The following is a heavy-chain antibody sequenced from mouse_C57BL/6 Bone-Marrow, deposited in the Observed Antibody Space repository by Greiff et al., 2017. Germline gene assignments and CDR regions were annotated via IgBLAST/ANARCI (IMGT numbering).Heavy chain of an antibody. V-gene: IGHV1-80*01. CDR1: GYAFSSYW. CDR3: AGYIPYWYFDV. CDR2: IYPGDGDT. D-gene: IGHD3-1*01. Sequence: QVQLKQSGAELVKPGASVKISCKASGYAFSSYWMNWVKQRPGKGLEWIGQIYPGDGDTYYTGKFKGKATLTADKSSSTAYLQLSSLTSEDSAVXFCAGYIPYWYFDVWGTGTTVTVSS. J-gene: IGHJ1*03.